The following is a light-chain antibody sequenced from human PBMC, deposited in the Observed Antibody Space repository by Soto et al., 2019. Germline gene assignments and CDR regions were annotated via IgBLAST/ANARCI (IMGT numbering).Light chain of an antibody. CDR3: AAWEASANAFA. Sequence: QSALTQPPSASGTPGQRVTISCSGSTSNIGSSLINWSSNIGSNTVNWDQQLPGTAPKLLIYSDNQRPSGVPDRFSGSKSGSPVSLAASAPPSEEAAAHYCAAWEASANAFAFGTGSKVPFL. V-gene: IGLV1-44*01. J-gene: IGLJ1*01. CDR2: SDN. CDR1: TSNIGSSLINWSSNIGSNT.